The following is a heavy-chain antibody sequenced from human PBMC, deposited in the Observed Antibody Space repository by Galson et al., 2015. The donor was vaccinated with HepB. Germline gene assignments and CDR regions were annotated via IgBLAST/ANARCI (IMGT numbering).Heavy chain of an antibody. J-gene: IGHJ4*02. V-gene: IGHV3-21*01. Sequence: SLRLSCAASGFTFSSYGMHWVRQAPGKGLEWVSSISSSSSYIYYADSVKGRFTISRDNAKNSLYLQMNSLRAEDTAVYYCARDRVLLEFDYWGQGTLVTVSS. D-gene: IGHD3-10*01. CDR2: ISSSSSYI. CDR1: GFTFSSYG. CDR3: ARDRVLLEFDY.